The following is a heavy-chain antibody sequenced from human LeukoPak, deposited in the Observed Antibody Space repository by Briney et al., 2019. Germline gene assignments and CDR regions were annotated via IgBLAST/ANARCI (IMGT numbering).Heavy chain of an antibody. CDR1: GFTFSSYG. Sequence: GGSLRLSCAASGFTFSSYGMHWVRQAPGKGLEWVAVISYDGSNKYYADSVKGRFTISRDNSKNTLYLQMNSLRAEDTAVYYCAKVEQQLTYYYYGMDVWGQGTTVTVSS. CDR2: ISYDGSNK. J-gene: IGHJ6*02. CDR3: AKVEQQLTYYYYGMDV. V-gene: IGHV3-30*18. D-gene: IGHD6-13*01.